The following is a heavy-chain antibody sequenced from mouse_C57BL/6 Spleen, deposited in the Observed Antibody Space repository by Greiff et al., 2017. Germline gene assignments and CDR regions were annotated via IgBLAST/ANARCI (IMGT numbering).Heavy chain of an antibody. CDR3: ARDDGYYGSDY. J-gene: IGHJ2*01. V-gene: IGHV3-6*01. CDR2: ISYDGSN. D-gene: IGHD2-3*01. CDR1: GYSITSGYY. Sequence: EVQVVESGPGLVKPSQSLSLTCSVTGYSITSGYYWNWIRQFPGNKLEWMGYISYDGSNNYNPSLKNRISITRDTSKNQFFLKLNSVTTEDTATYYCARDDGYYGSDYWGQGTTLTVSS.